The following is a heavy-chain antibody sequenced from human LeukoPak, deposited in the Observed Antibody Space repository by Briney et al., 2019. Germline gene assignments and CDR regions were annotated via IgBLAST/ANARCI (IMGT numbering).Heavy chain of an antibody. CDR3: AKDSSYEVEYFQH. Sequence: PGRSLRLSCAASGFTFDDYAMHWVRQAPGKGLEWVSGISWNSGSIGYADSVKGRFTISRDNAKNSLYLQMNSLRAEDTALYYCAKDSSYEVEYFQHWGQGTLVTVSS. J-gene: IGHJ1*01. D-gene: IGHD2-21*01. V-gene: IGHV3-9*01. CDR2: ISWNSGSI. CDR1: GFTFDDYA.